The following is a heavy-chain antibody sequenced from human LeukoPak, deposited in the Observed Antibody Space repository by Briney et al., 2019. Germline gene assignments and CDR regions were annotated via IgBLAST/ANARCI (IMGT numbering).Heavy chain of an antibody. CDR1: GGSISSYY. D-gene: IGHD6-19*01. V-gene: IGHV4-59*05. CDR3: AGTGIAVAGIFDY. Sequence: SETLSLTCAVSGGSISSYYWTWIRQPPGKGLEWIGSVYYSGSTYYNPSLKSRVTISVDSSKNQFSLKLSSVTAADTAVYYCAGTGIAVAGIFDYWGQGTLVTVSS. J-gene: IGHJ4*02. CDR2: VYYSGST.